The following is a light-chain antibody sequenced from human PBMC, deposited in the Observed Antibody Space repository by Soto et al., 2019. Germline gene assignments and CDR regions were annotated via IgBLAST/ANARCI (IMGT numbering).Light chain of an antibody. V-gene: IGKV3-20*01. CDR1: QSVSSSY. CDR2: GAS. CDR3: QQYGSSPLT. Sequence: EMVLTQSPGTLSLFPGERATLSCRASQSVSSSYLAWYQQKPGQAPRLLIYGASSRATGIPDRFSGSGSGTDFTITISRLEPEDFAVYYCQQYGSSPLTFGGGTKVEIK. J-gene: IGKJ4*01.